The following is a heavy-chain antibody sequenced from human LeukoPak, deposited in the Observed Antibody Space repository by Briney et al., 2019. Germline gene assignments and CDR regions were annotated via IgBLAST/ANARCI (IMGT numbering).Heavy chain of an antibody. CDR3: ATYGSSWNNFDY. Sequence: SETLSLTRAVSGGSISSGGYSWSWIRQPPGKGLEWIGYIYHSGSTYYNPSLKSRVTISVDRSKNQFSLKLSSVTAADTAVYYCATYGSSWNNFDYWGQGTLVTVSS. D-gene: IGHD6-13*01. CDR2: IYHSGST. J-gene: IGHJ4*02. V-gene: IGHV4-30-2*01. CDR1: GGSISSGGYS.